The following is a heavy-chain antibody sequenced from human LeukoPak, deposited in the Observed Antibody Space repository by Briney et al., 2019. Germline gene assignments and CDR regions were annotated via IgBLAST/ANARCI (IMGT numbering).Heavy chain of an antibody. D-gene: IGHD3-16*01. CDR3: ARTGGGGRSFDY. V-gene: IGHV6-1*01. CDR1: GDSVSSNSAA. Sequence: SQTPSLTCAISGDSVSSNSAAWNWIRQPPSRGLEWLGRTYYRSKWYNDYAVSVRSRITINPDISKNQFSLQLNSVTPEDTAVYYCARTGGGGRSFDYWGQGTLVPVSS. J-gene: IGHJ4*02. CDR2: TYYRSKWYN.